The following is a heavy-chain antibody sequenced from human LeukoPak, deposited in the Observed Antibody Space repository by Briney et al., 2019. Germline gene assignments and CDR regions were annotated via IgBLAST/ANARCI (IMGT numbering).Heavy chain of an antibody. CDR3: AKVSGSGWIFDY. CDR1: GFTFSNYW. J-gene: IGHJ4*02. V-gene: IGHV3-23*01. D-gene: IGHD6-19*01. Sequence: GGSLRLSCAASGFTFSNYWMHWVRQAPGKGLEWVSAISGSGGSTYYADSVKGRFTISRDNSKNTLYLQMDSLRAEDTAVYYCAKVSGSGWIFDYWGQGTLVTVSS. CDR2: ISGSGGST.